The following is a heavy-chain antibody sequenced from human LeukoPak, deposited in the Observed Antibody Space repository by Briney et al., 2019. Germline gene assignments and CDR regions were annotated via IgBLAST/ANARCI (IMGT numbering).Heavy chain of an antibody. D-gene: IGHD3-10*01. V-gene: IGHV3-11*01. Sequence: GGSLRLSCAASGFTSSDYYMSWIRQAPGKGLEWVSYISSSGSTIYYADSVKGRFTISRDNAKNSLYLQMNSLRAEDTAVYYCARGSDTMVRGAFDIWGQGTMVTVSS. CDR2: ISSSGSTI. J-gene: IGHJ3*02. CDR1: GFTSSDYY. CDR3: ARGSDTMVRGAFDI.